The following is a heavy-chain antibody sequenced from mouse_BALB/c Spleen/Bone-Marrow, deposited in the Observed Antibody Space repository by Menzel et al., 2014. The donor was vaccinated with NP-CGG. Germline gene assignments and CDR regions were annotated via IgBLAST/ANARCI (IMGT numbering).Heavy chain of an antibody. Sequence: EVQLVESGAEPVKPGASVKLSCAASGFNIKDTYMHWVKQRPEQGLEWIGRIDPANVNTKYDPKFQGKATITADTSSNTAYLQLSSLTSEDTAVYYCASYVYGYYFDYWGQGTTLTVSS. D-gene: IGHD1-1*01. CDR2: IDPANVNT. CDR1: GFNIKDTY. CDR3: ASYVYGYYFDY. J-gene: IGHJ2*01. V-gene: IGHV14-3*02.